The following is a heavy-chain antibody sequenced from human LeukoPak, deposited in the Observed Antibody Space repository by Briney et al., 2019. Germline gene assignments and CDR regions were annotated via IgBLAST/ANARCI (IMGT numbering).Heavy chain of an antibody. CDR3: AKDREVVYGAFDI. Sequence: PGGSLRLSCAASGFTFDDYAMHWVRQAPGKGLEWVSGISWNSGSIGYTDSVKGRFTISRDNAKNSLYLQMNSLRAEDTALYYCAKDREVVYGAFDIWGQGTMVTVSS. CDR1: GFTFDDYA. CDR2: ISWNSGSI. D-gene: IGHD2-15*01. V-gene: IGHV3-9*01. J-gene: IGHJ3*02.